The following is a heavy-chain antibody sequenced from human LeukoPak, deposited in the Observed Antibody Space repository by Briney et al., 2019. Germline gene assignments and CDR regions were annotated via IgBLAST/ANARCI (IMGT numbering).Heavy chain of an antibody. CDR1: GYTFTSYD. CDR2: MNPNSGNT. J-gene: IGHJ3*02. Sequence: ASVKVSCKASGYTFTSYDINWVRQATGQGLEWMGWMNPNSGNTGYAQKFQGRVTMTRNTSISTAYMELSSLRSEDTAVYYCARGRYYDFWSGYYTPHDAFDNWGQGTMVTVSS. CDR3: ARGRYYDFWSGYYTPHDAFDN. D-gene: IGHD3-3*01. V-gene: IGHV1-8*01.